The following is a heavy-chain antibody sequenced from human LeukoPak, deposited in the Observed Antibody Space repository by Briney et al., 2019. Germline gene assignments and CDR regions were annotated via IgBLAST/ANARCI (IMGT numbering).Heavy chain of an antibody. Sequence: PSETLSLTCAVYGGSISGYYWSWIRQPPGKGLEWIGYIYYSGSTYYNPSLKSRVTISVDTSKNQFSLKLSSVTAADTAVYYCARDKAEWELPRSYYYYMDVWGKGTTVTISS. V-gene: IGHV4-59*12. D-gene: IGHD1-26*01. CDR1: GGSISGYY. CDR3: ARDKAEWELPRSYYYYMDV. J-gene: IGHJ6*03. CDR2: IYYSGST.